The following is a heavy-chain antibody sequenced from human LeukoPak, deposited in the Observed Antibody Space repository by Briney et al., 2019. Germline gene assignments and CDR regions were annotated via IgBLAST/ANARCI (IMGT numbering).Heavy chain of an antibody. Sequence: PGGSLRLSCAASGFTFSSFAMTWVRQAPGRGLEWVSSITGRGGNTFYADSVKGRFSMSRDNSRNTLYLQLNSLRAEDTAVYYCARDVSGSQNYYFDYWGQGTLVTVSS. V-gene: IGHV3-23*01. D-gene: IGHD3-22*01. CDR3: ARDVSGSQNYYFDY. J-gene: IGHJ4*02. CDR1: GFTFSSFA. CDR2: ITGRGGNT.